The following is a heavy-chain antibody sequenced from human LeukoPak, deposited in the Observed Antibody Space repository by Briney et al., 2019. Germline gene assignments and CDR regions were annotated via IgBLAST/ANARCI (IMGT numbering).Heavy chain of an antibody. D-gene: IGHD2/OR15-2a*01. J-gene: IGHJ5*02. CDR1: GYTLTDYY. CDR2: ISPNSGGT. CDR3: ARSNIATPRGADWFDP. V-gene: IGHV1-2*02. Sequence: SSGKVSCKASGYTLTDYYMHWVRQAPGQGLEWMGWISPNSGGTNYAQNFQGRVTITRDTSVSTAYMELSSLRSDDTAVYYCARSNIATPRGADWFDPWGQGTLVTVSS.